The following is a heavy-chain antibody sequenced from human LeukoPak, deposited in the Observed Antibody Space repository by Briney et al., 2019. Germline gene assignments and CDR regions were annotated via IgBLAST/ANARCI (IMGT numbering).Heavy chain of an antibody. CDR3: ATRGAPGYYYYYMDV. Sequence: GGSLRLSCAASGFTVGSNYMSWVRLAPGKGLECVSIMSSGGTTSYADSVKGRFTISRDNSRNTLYLQMNSLRAEDTGVYYCATRGAPGYYYYYMDVWGKGTTVTVSS. CDR1: GFTVGSNY. D-gene: IGHD1-26*01. J-gene: IGHJ6*03. V-gene: IGHV3-66*01. CDR2: MSSGGTT.